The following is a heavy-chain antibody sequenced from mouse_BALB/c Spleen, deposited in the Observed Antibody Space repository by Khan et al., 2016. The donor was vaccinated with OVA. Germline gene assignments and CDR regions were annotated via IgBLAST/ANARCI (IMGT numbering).Heavy chain of an antibody. Sequence: EVELVESGGGLVKPGGSLKLSCAASGFTFSNYDMSWVRQTPEKRLEWVASISSGGNTYYPDSVKGRFTISRDNARKILYLHMSSLRSKDTAMYYCARGPYYGSSPCYFDYWGQGTTLTVSS. J-gene: IGHJ2*01. CDR1: GFTFSNYD. V-gene: IGHV5-6-5*01. CDR2: ISSGGNT. D-gene: IGHD1-1*01. CDR3: ARGPYYGSSPCYFDY.